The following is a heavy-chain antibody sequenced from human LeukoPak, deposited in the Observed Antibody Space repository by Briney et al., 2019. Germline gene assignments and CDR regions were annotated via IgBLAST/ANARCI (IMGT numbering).Heavy chain of an antibody. CDR1: GGAISSDY. Sequence: SETLSLTCSVSGGAISSDYWAWIRQPPGKGLEWIAYVHSSGYTSYNPSLKSRVTISVDTSKNQFSLKLSSVTAADTAVYYCARDRRGTYYDSSGYYDAFDIWGQGTMVTVSS. CDR2: VHSSGYT. V-gene: IGHV4-59*12. CDR3: ARDRRGTYYDSSGYYDAFDI. J-gene: IGHJ3*02. D-gene: IGHD3-22*01.